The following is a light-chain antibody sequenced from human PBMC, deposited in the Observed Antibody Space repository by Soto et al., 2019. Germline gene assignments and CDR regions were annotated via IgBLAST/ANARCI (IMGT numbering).Light chain of an antibody. V-gene: IGLV2-14*01. CDR1: SSDVGGYNY. CDR3: SSYTSSSTLLYV. CDR2: DVS. Sequence: QSALTQPASVSGSPGQSITISCTGTSSDVGGYNYVSWYQQHPGKAPKLMIYDVSNPPSGVSNRFSGSKSGNTASLTISGLRAEEEADYCCSSYTSSSTLLYVFGTGTKLTVL. J-gene: IGLJ1*01.